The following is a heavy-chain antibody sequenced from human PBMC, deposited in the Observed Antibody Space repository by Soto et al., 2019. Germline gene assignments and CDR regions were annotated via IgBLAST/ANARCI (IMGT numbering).Heavy chain of an antibody. CDR2: IYSSGNT. D-gene: IGHD4-4*01. CDR3: ARDGPRIVTTLRFDY. CDR1: GGSSSSTSYY. J-gene: IGHJ4*02. Sequence: SETLSLTCTVSGGSSSSTSYYWGWIRQPPVKGLEWIGSIYSSGNTYYNPSLKSRVTISVDTSKSHLSLKLSSVTAADTAVYYCARDGPRIVTTLRFDYWGQGTLVTVSS. V-gene: IGHV4-39*02.